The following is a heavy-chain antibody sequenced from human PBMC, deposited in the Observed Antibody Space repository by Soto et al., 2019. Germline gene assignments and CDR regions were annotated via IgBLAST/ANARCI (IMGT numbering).Heavy chain of an antibody. CDR3: ARGLSSGCYSPHTLNDY. CDR2: INHSGST. J-gene: IGHJ4*02. V-gene: IGHV4-34*01. D-gene: IGHD6-19*01. CDR1: GGSFSGYY. Sequence: QVQLQQWGAGLLKPSETLSLTCAVYGGSFSGYYWSWIRQPPGKGLEWIGEINHSGSTNDNPSLKDQVTISGDTSNNQFSLKPSSVTAADTAVYYSARGLSSGCYSPHTLNDYRGQGTLVTVSS.